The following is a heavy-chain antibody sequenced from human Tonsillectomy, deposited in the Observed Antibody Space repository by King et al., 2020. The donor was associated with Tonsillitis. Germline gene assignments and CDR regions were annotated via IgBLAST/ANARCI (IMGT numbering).Heavy chain of an antibody. CDR3: VRVTCIGRGVNADDYAHDV. CDR1: GFTVSSNH. CDR2: FYRGGSI. J-gene: IGHJ6*02. D-gene: IGHD3-10*01. V-gene: IGHV3-66*01. Sequence: VQLVESGGGLVQPGGSLRLSCAGSGFTVSSNHMSWVRQAPGKGLEWVSVFYRGGSIYYADSVKGRFTISRDNSKNTLYLQMNSLRAEDSAVYYCVRVTCIGRGVNADDYAHDVWGLGTTVTVSS.